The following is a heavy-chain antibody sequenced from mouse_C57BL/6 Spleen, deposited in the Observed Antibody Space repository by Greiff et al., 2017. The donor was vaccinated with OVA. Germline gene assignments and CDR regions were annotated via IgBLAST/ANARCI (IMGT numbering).Heavy chain of an antibody. CDR3: VRQRVYWYFDV. CDR2: IRSKSNNYAT. CDR1: GFSFNTYA. V-gene: IGHV10-1*01. J-gene: IGHJ1*03. Sequence: EVQVVESGGVLVQPKGSLKLSCAASGFSFNTYAMNWVRQAPGKGLEWVARIRSKSNNYATYYADSVKDRFTISRDDSESMLYLQMNNLKTEDTAMYYCVRQRVYWYFDVWGTGTTVTVSS.